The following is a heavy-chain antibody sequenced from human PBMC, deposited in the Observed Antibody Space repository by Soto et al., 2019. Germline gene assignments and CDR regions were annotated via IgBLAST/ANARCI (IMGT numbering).Heavy chain of an antibody. D-gene: IGHD3-22*01. Sequence: SETLSLTFAVYGGYFSGYYWCWIRQPPGKGLKWIGEINHSGSTNYNPSLKSRVTISVDSSKNQFSLKLSSVTAADTAVYYCARGLQDSSGYYPHDAFDIWGQGTMVTVSS. J-gene: IGHJ3*02. V-gene: IGHV4-34*01. CDR3: ARGLQDSSGYYPHDAFDI. CDR2: INHSGST. CDR1: GGYFSGYY.